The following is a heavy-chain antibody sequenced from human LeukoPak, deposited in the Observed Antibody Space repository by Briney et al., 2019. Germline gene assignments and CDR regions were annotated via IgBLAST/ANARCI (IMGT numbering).Heavy chain of an antibody. J-gene: IGHJ5*02. V-gene: IGHV5-51*01. CDR2: IYPGDSDT. CDR1: GYXFTSYW. CDR3: AKFLSTGSTYWFDT. D-gene: IGHD1-1*01. Sequence: GESLKISCNGSGYXFTSYWICWVRQMPGKGLAWMGIIYPGDSDTRYSPSFQGQVTISADKSISTAYLQWSSLKASDTAMYYCAKFLSTGSTYWFDTWGQGTLVTVSS.